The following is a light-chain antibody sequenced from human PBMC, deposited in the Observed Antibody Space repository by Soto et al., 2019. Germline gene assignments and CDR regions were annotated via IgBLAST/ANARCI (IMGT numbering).Light chain of an antibody. CDR2: EVT. CDR1: SSDVGGYDY. V-gene: IGLV2-8*01. CDR3: SLYTSENAYV. J-gene: IGLJ1*01. Sequence: QSALTQPPSASGSPGQSVAISCTGTSSDVGGYDYVSWYQQHPGKAPKLIIYEVTKRPSGVPDRFSGSKSGNTASLTVSGLQAEDEADYYCSLYTSENAYVFGTGTQLTVL.